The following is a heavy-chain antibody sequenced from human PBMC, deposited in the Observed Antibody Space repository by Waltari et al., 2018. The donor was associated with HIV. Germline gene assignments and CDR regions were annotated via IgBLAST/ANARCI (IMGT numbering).Heavy chain of an antibody. J-gene: IGHJ4*02. V-gene: IGHV3-7*04. Sequence: EVQLVESGGGLVQPGGSLRLSCAASGFTFSSYWMSWVRQAPGKGLEWVANIKQDGSEKYYVDCVNGRFTISRDNAENSLYLQMNSLRAEDTAVYYCARGGFYGSGSKVNWGQGTLVTVSS. CDR3: ARGGFYGSGSKVN. CDR2: IKQDGSEK. CDR1: GFTFSSYW. D-gene: IGHD3-10*01.